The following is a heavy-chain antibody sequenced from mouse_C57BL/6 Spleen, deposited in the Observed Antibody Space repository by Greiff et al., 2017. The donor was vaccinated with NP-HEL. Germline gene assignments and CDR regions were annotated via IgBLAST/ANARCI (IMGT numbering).Heavy chain of an antibody. J-gene: IGHJ4*01. V-gene: IGHV1-64*01. CDR1: GYTFTSYW. CDR3: ARSFYDYDGGYYAMDY. Sequence: QVQLQQPGAELVKPGASVKMSCKASGYTFTSYWMHWVKQRPGQGLEWIGMIYPNSGSTNYNEKFKSKATLTVDKSSSTAYMQLSSLSSEDSAVYSCARSFYDYDGGYYAMDYWGQGTSVTVSS. D-gene: IGHD2-4*01. CDR2: IYPNSGST.